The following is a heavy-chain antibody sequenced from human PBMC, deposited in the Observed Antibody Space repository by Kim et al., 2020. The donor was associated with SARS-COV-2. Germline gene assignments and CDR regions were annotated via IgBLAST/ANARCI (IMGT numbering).Heavy chain of an antibody. CDR2: IIPIFGTA. V-gene: IGHV1-69*13. Sequence: SVKVSCKASGGTFSSYAISWVRQAPGQGLEWMGGIIPIFGTANYAQKFQGRVTITADESTSTAYMELSSLRSEDTAVYYCARSNHTYYDSSGSADYWGQGTLVTVSS. CDR3: ARSNHTYYDSSGSADY. D-gene: IGHD3-22*01. CDR1: GGTFSSYA. J-gene: IGHJ4*02.